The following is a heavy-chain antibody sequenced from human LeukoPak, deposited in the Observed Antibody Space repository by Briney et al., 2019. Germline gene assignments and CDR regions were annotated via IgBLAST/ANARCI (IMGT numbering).Heavy chain of an antibody. D-gene: IGHD3-22*01. CDR2: INHSGST. J-gene: IGHJ3*02. CDR3: AKSNGYGLIDI. CDR1: GGSFSGYY. V-gene: IGHV4-34*01. Sequence: PSETLSLTCAVYGGSFSGYYWSWIRQPPGKGVEWIGEINHSGSTNYNPSLKSRVTISVDTSKNQFSRKLSSVTAADTAVYYCAKSNGYGLIDIWGQGTMFTVSS.